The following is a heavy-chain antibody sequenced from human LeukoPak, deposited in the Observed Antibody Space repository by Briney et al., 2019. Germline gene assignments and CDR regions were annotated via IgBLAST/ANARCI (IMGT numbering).Heavy chain of an antibody. J-gene: IGHJ1*01. CDR2: IYSGGST. CDR3: ASFSSSGWYGYFQH. V-gene: IGHV3-66*01. D-gene: IGHD6-19*01. Sequence: PGGSLRLSCAASGFTVSSNYMSWVRQAPGKGLEWVSVIYSGGSTYYADSVKGRFTISRDNSKNTLYLQMNSLRAEDTAVYYCASFSSSGWYGYFQHWGQGTLVTVSS. CDR1: GFTVSSNY.